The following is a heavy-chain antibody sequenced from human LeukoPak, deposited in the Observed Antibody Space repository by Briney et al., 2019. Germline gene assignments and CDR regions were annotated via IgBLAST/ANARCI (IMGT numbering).Heavy chain of an antibody. CDR3: ARGGGSYYVIDY. D-gene: IGHD1-26*01. Sequence: GGSLRLSCAASGFSVSNNYMSWVRQAPGEGLEWVSVIYGGGSIYYADSVKGRFTISRDYSKNTLYLQMSSLKAEDKGVYYCARGGGSYYVIDYWGQGTLVTVSS. CDR1: GFSVSNNY. CDR2: IYGGGSI. V-gene: IGHV3-53*01. J-gene: IGHJ4*02.